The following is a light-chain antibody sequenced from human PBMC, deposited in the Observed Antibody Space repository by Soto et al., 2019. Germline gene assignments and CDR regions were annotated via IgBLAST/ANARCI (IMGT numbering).Light chain of an antibody. J-gene: IGKJ2*01. CDR1: QSVSSSY. V-gene: IGKV3-20*01. CDR2: GAS. Sequence: DIVLTQSPGTLSLSPGERATLSCRASQSVSSSYLAWYQQKPGQAPRLLIYGASSRATGIPERFSGSGSGTDFTLTISSLEPEDFAVYYCQQYYNTPYTFGQGTKLEIK. CDR3: QQYYNTPYT.